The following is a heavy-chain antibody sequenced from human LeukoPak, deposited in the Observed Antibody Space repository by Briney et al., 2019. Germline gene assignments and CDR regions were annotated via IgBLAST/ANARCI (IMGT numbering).Heavy chain of an antibody. CDR1: GFTFSSYA. V-gene: IGHV3-30-3*01. CDR3: AREPAFVRGVKLLDY. CDR2: ISYDGSNK. Sequence: PGGSLRLSCAASGFTFSSYAMHWVRQAPGKGLEWVAVISYDGSNKYYADSVKGRLTISRDNSKNTLYLQMNSLRAEDTAVYYCAREPAFVRGVKLLDYWGQGTLVTVSS. D-gene: IGHD3-10*02. J-gene: IGHJ4*02.